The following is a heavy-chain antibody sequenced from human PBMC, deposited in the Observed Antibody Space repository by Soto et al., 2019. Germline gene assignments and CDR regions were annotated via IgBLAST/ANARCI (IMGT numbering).Heavy chain of an antibody. CDR2: INSDGTST. V-gene: IGHV3-74*01. CDR3: ARQGVALELDF. Sequence: PGGSLRLSCAASGFTFSSYCMYWVRQAPGKGLVWVSRINSDGTSTYYADSVKGRFTISRDNAKNTLYLQMNSLRAEDTAVYYCARQGVALELDFWGQGTLVTVSS. CDR1: GFTFSSYC. D-gene: IGHD2-21*01. J-gene: IGHJ4*02.